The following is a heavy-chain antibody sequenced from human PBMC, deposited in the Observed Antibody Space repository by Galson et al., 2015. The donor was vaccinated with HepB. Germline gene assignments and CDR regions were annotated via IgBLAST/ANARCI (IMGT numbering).Heavy chain of an antibody. CDR2: LYGGGTT. Sequence: SLRLSCAASGFIVSNYYMSWVRQTPEKGLEWVSLLYGGGTTYYADSVRGRFTISRDNSKNTLFLQMNSLRAEDTAVYYCARGSSSSDYWGQGTLVTVSS. V-gene: IGHV3-53*01. J-gene: IGHJ4*02. D-gene: IGHD6-13*01. CDR1: GFIVSNYY. CDR3: ARGSSSSDY.